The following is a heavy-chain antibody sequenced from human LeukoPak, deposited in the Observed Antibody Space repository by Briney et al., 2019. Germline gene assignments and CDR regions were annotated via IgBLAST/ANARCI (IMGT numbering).Heavy chain of an antibody. J-gene: IGHJ4*02. CDR1: GGSISSGSYY. CDR2: IYTSGST. D-gene: IGHD3-22*01. V-gene: IGHV4-61*02. CDR3: GRDGEYYDSGVYYDYYFDS. Sequence: PSQTLSLTCTVSGGSISSGSYYWSWIRQPAGKGLEWIGRIYTSGSTNYNPSLKSRVTISVDTSKNQFSLKLSSVTAADTAVYYGGRDGEYYDSGVYYDYYFDSWARGPLAPVP.